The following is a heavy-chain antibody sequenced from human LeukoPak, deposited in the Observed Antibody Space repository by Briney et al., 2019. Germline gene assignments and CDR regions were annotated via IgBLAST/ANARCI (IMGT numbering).Heavy chain of an antibody. J-gene: IGHJ2*01. D-gene: IGHD7-27*01. V-gene: IGHV4-61*09. CDR2: IFTTGST. CDR1: GGSINGGSYY. Sequence: PSETLSHTCSVSGGSINGGSYYWSWIRQPAGKPLEWIGHIFTTGSTSYNPSLRTRVTISEDSSKDQFSLNLKSVTAADTAVYYCARDRNWGRGYFDLWGRGTLVIVSS. CDR3: ARDRNWGRGYFDL.